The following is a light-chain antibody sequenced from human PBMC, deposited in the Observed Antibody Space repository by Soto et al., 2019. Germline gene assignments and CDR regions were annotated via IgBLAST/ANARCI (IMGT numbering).Light chain of an antibody. CDR2: GAS. CDR3: QQYGSSPGT. V-gene: IGKV3-20*01. Sequence: EIVLTQSPGTLSLSPGERATLSCRASQSVSSSYLAWYQQKPGPAPRLLIYGASFRATGIPDRFSGSGSGTDFTLTISRLEPEDFAVYYCQQYGSSPGTFGQGTKVEIK. CDR1: QSVSSSY. J-gene: IGKJ1*01.